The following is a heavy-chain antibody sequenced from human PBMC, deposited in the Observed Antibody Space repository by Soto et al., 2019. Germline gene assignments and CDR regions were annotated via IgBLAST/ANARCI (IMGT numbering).Heavy chain of an antibody. D-gene: IGHD3-3*01. CDR3: ARGHYDFWSGYFATIDY. V-gene: IGHV4-59*08. CDR2: IHYSGST. J-gene: IGHJ4*02. Sequence: SETLSLTCTVSGGSISNYYWSWIRQPPGKGLEWIGYIHYSGSTKYNPSLKSRVTISADTSKNQFSLKLSSVTAADAAVYYCARGHYDFWSGYFATIDYWGQGTLVTVPS. CDR1: GGSISNYY.